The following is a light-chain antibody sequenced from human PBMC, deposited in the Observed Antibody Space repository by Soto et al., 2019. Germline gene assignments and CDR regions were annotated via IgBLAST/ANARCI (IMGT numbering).Light chain of an antibody. Sequence: DIKMNQSPSTLSASVGERVTITCRASQSISSWLAWYQQKPGKAPKLLIYKASSLESGVPSRFSGSGSGTEFTLTISSLQPDDFATYYCQQYNSYSEAFGQGTMV. CDR2: KAS. CDR3: QQYNSYSEA. J-gene: IGKJ1*01. CDR1: QSISSW. V-gene: IGKV1-5*03.